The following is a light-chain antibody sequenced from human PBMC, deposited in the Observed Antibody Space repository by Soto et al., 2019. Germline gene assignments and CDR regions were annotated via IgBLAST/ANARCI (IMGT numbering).Light chain of an antibody. J-gene: IGLJ7*01. CDR2: RDN. CDR3: AVWDASLNVPV. Sequence: QSVLTQPPSASGAPGQRVTISCSGRSSNIGSHFVSWYQHLPGTAPKIFIYRDNQRPAGVPDRFSGSKSGISASLAINGLRSEDEGDYFCAVWDASLNVPVFGGGTQLTVL. CDR1: SSNIGSHF. V-gene: IGLV1-47*01.